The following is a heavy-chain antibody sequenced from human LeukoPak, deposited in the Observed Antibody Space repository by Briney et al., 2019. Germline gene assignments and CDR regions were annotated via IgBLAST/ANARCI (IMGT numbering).Heavy chain of an antibody. CDR1: GFTFSGSA. CDR2: IRSKANSYAT. J-gene: IGHJ4*02. D-gene: IGHD5-18*01. Sequence: GGSLRLSCAASGFTFSGSAMHWVRQASGKGLEWVGRIRSKANSYATAYAASVKGRFTISRDDSKNTAYLQMNSLKTEDTAVYYCTRSPYTAMGNYRGQGTLVTVSS. CDR3: TRSPYTAMGNY. V-gene: IGHV3-73*01.